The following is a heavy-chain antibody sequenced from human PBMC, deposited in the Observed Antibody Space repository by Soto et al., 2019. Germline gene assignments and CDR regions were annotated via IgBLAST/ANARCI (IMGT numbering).Heavy chain of an antibody. D-gene: IGHD5-18*01. CDR3: ARLVGTAMVYYYYGMDV. J-gene: IGHJ6*02. V-gene: IGHV5-10-1*01. Sequence: PGESLKISCKGSGYSFTSYWISWVRQMPGKGLEWMGRIDPSDSYTNYSPSFQGHVTISADKSISTAYLQWSSLKASDTAMYYCARLVGTAMVYYYYGMDVWGQGTTVTVSS. CDR1: GYSFTSYW. CDR2: IDPSDSYT.